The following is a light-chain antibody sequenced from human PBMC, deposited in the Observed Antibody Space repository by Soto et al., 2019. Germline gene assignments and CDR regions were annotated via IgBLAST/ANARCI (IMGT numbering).Light chain of an antibody. Sequence: QAVVTQPPSASGTPGQRVTISCSGSSSNIGSNTVNWYQQLPGTAPKLLIYSNNERPSGVPDRFSGSKSGTSASLAISGLQSEDEAHYYCAAWDDSLNGPYVFGTGTKVTVL. J-gene: IGLJ1*01. CDR3: AAWDDSLNGPYV. CDR1: SSNIGSNT. V-gene: IGLV1-44*01. CDR2: SNN.